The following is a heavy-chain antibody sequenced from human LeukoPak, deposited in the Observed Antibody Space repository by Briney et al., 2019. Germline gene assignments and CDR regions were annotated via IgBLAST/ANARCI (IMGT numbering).Heavy chain of an antibody. CDR2: IYTSGST. CDR3: ASYGDYGYMDV. CDR1: GGSISSGSYY. D-gene: IGHD4-17*01. Sequence: SETLSLTCTVSGGSISSGSYYCSWIRQPAGKGLEWIGRIYTSGSTNYNPSLKSRVTISVDTSKNQFSLKLSSVTAADTAVYYCASYGDYGYMDVWGKGTTVTISS. J-gene: IGHJ6*03. V-gene: IGHV4-61*02.